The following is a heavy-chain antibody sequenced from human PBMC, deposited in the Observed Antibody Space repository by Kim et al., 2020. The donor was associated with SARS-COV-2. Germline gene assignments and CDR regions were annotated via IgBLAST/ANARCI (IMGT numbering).Heavy chain of an antibody. V-gene: IGHV3-7*03. CDR1: GFTFSSYW. J-gene: IGHJ6*02. D-gene: IGHD4-4*01. Sequence: GGSLRLSCAASGFTFSSYWMSWVRQAPGKGLEWVANIKQDGSEKYYVDSVKGRFTISRDNAKNSLYLQMNSLRAEDTAVYYCARDHGYSNPHLHGYYYYGMDVWGQGTTVTVSS. CDR2: IKQDGSEK. CDR3: ARDHGYSNPHLHGYYYYGMDV.